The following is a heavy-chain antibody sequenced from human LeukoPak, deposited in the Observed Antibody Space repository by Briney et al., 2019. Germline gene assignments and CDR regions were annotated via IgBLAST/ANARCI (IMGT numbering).Heavy chain of an antibody. CDR2: INSDGSST. CDR1: GFTFSSYW. D-gene: IGHD3-3*01. CDR3: ARGGLYDFWSGYYTRPDYYYGMDV. J-gene: IGHJ6*02. Sequence: PGGSLRLSCAASGFTFSSYWMHWVRQAPGKGLVWVSRINSDGSSTSYADSVKGRFTISRDNAKNTLCLQMNSLRAEDTAVYYCARGGLYDFWSGYYTRPDYYYGMDVWGQGTTVTVSS. V-gene: IGHV3-74*01.